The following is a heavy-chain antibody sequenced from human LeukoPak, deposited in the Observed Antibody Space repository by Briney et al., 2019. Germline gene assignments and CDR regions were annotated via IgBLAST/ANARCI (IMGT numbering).Heavy chain of an antibody. CDR1: GFTFSSYE. J-gene: IGHJ4*02. V-gene: IGHV3-48*03. D-gene: IGHD4-23*01. Sequence: GGSLRLSCAASGFTFSSYEMHWVRQAPGKGLEWVSYISSSGSTIYYADSVKGRFTISRDNTKNSLYLQMYSLRAEDTAVYYCARHYGGSSPSDYWGQGTLVTVST. CDR3: ARHYGGSSPSDY. CDR2: ISSSGSTI.